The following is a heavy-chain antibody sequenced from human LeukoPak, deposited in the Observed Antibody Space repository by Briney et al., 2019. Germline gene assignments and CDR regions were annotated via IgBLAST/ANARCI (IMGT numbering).Heavy chain of an antibody. CDR3: ARDRHWTNDWVFDY. CDR2: IYYNGHT. D-gene: IGHD1/OR15-1a*01. V-gene: IGHV4-59*01. CDR1: GGSISDYY. Sequence: PSETLSLTCTVSGGSISDYYWSWIRQPPGKGLEWIGYIYYNGHTDYNPSLKSRVTISVHTSKNQFSLKLSSVTAADTAVYYCARDRHWTNDWVFDYWGQGTLVTVSS. J-gene: IGHJ4*02.